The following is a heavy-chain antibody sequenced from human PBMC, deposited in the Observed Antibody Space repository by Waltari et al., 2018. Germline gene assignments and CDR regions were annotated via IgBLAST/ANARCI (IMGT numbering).Heavy chain of an antibody. Sequence: EVQLLESGGGLVQPGGSLRRYCEASGFRFSDFAMSWVRQAPGRGLEWVAAITKTGDDTYYADSVRGRLTVSRDNSKNTLYVHMNSLRAEDAAVYYCATYNLGFIYYRGLDVWGQGTTVTVSS. J-gene: IGHJ6*02. V-gene: IGHV3-23*01. CDR1: GFRFSDFA. D-gene: IGHD1-1*01. CDR3: ATYNLGFIYYRGLDV. CDR2: ITKTGDDT.